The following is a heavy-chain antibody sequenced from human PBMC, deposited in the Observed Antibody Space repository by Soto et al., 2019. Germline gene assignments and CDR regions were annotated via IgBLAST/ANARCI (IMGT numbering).Heavy chain of an antibody. CDR1: GDSVSSTSTA. Sequence: LSLTCAISGDSVSSTSTAWSCIRQSPSRGLEWLGRTYYRSNWYTDYAVSVKSRITISPDTSKNQFSLQLNSVTPEDTAVYYCARGSYYSGWVWGQGTLVTVSS. CDR2: TYYRSNWYT. V-gene: IGHV6-1*01. D-gene: IGHD6-19*01. CDR3: ARGSYYSGWV. J-gene: IGHJ4*02.